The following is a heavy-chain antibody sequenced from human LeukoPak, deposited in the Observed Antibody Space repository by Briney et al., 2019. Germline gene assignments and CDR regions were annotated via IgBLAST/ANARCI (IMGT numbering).Heavy chain of an antibody. V-gene: IGHV4-30-2*01. CDR3: ARVSSRYDYVWGTYRYIDS. CDR1: GGSISSGGYS. J-gene: IGHJ4*02. D-gene: IGHD3-16*02. CDR2: IYHSGST. Sequence: SQTLSLTCGVSGGSISSGGYSWSWLRQPPGKGLEWIGYIYHSGSTYYNPSLKSRVTISVDRSKNQFSLKLSSVTAADTAVYYCARVSSRYDYVWGTYRYIDSWGQGTLVTVSS.